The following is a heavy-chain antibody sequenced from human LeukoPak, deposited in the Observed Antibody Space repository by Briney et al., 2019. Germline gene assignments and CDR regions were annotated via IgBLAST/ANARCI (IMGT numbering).Heavy chain of an antibody. D-gene: IGHD3-9*01. CDR3: ARDEIYYDILTGYRHFDY. CDR1: GFTFSNAW. CDR2: ISSSGSTI. V-gene: IGHV3-48*04. Sequence: GGSLRLSCAASGFTFSNAWMNWVRQAPGKGLEWVSYISSSGSTIYYADSVKGRFTISRDNAKNSMYLQMNSLRAEDTAVYYCARDEIYYDILTGYRHFDYWGQGTLVTVFS. J-gene: IGHJ4*02.